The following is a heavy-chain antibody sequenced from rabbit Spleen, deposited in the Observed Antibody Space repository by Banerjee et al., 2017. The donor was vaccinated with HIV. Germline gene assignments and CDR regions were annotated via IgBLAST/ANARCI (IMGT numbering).Heavy chain of an antibody. Sequence: QEQLVESGGGLVKPEGSLKLSCIASGFSFSNKAVMCWVRQAPGKGLEWIACINAVTGKAVYASWAKGRFTFSKTSSTTVTLQMTSLTAADTATYFCARELDGVIGWNFGWWGPGTLVTVS. D-gene: IGHD4-1*01. V-gene: IGHV1S45*01. CDR1: GFSFSNKAV. J-gene: IGHJ6*01. CDR3: ARELDGVIGWNFGW. CDR2: INAVTGKA.